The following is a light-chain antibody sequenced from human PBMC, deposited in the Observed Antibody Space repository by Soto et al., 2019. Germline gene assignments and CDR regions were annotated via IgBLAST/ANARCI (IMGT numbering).Light chain of an antibody. Sequence: QSVLTQPASVSGSPGQSITMSCTGTSSDVGGYEYVSWYQQHPGEVPKLIIFEVSSRPAWISTRFSASQSGNTASWTISRLQADDGSEYYYSPYTTSTSDGCGSSTKVTVL. CDR2: EVS. CDR3: SPYTTSTSDG. J-gene: IGLJ1*01. CDR1: SSDVGGYEY. V-gene: IGLV2-14*01.